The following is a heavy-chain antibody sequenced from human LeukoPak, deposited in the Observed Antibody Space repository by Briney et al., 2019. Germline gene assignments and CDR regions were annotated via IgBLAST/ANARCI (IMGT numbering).Heavy chain of an antibody. CDR3: AREGVGVTIFGVTENYYYYMDI. Sequence: GGSLRLSCTASGFTVRNYMSWVRRAPGKGLEWVSAIYSDGSTYYGDSVKGRFTISRDNSKNTVYLQMNSLRVEDTAVYYCAREGVGVTIFGVTENYYYYMDIWGKGTTVTVSS. J-gene: IGHJ6*03. D-gene: IGHD3-3*01. V-gene: IGHV3-53*01. CDR2: IYSDGST. CDR1: GFTVRNY.